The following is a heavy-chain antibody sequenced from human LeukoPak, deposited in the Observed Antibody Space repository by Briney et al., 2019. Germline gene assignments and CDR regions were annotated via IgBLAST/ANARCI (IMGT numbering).Heavy chain of an antibody. CDR2: ISSSGSTI. V-gene: IGHV3-48*03. CDR1: GFTFSSYE. CDR3: AKEGSGSYGYRRWGYFDY. D-gene: IGHD3-10*01. Sequence: GGSLRLSCAASGFTFSSYEMNWVRQAPGKGLEWVSYISSSGSTIYYADSVKGRFTISRDNAKNSLYLQMNSLRAEDTALYYCAKEGSGSYGYRRWGYFDYWGQGTLVTVSS. J-gene: IGHJ4*02.